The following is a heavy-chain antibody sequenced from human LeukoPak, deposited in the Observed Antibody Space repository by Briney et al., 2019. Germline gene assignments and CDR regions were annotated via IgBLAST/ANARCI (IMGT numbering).Heavy chain of an antibody. CDR1: GFTFDDYG. CDR2: ISWNSGSI. Sequence: QPGGSLRLSCAASGFTFDDYGMSWARQAPGKGLEWVSGISWNSGSIGYADSVKGRFTISRDNAKNSLYLQMNSLRAEDTALYYCAKDKYRYNYYYMDVWGKGTTVTISS. J-gene: IGHJ6*03. D-gene: IGHD6-6*01. CDR3: AKDKYRYNYYYMDV. V-gene: IGHV3-9*01.